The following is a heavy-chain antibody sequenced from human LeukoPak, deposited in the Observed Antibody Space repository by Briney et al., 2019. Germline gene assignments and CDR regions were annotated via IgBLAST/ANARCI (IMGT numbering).Heavy chain of an antibody. J-gene: IGHJ4*02. D-gene: IGHD1-26*01. CDR3: TRDRDIVGPTGVFD. Sequence: PSETLSLTCTVSGGSISSSSYYWGWIRQPPGKGLEWIGSIYYSGSTYYNPSLKSRVTISVDTSKNQFSLNLSSVTAADTAVYYCTRDRDIVGPTGVFDWGQGTLVTVSS. CDR2: IYYSGST. V-gene: IGHV4-39*02. CDR1: GGSISSSSYY.